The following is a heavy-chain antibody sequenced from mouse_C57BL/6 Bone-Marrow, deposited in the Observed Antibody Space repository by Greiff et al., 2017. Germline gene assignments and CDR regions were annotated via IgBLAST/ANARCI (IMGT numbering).Heavy chain of an antibody. CDR1: GFNIKDDY. V-gene: IGHV14-4*01. CDR2: IDPENGDT. D-gene: IGHD1-1*01. Sequence: EVQLQPSGAELVRPGASVKLSCTASGFNIKDDYMHWVKQRPEQGLEWIGWIDPENGDTEYASKFQGKATITADTSSNTAYLQLSSLTSEDTAVYYCTRGGTTVVFDYWGQGTTLTVSS. J-gene: IGHJ2*01. CDR3: TRGGTTVVFDY.